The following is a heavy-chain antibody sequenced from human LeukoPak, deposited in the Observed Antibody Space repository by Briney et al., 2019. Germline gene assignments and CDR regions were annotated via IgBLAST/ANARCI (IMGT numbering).Heavy chain of an antibody. J-gene: IGHJ4*02. CDR2: INPSGGST. CDR1: GYTFANYY. D-gene: IGHD3-10*01. CDR3: ARDHPVLTLALGFDY. V-gene: IGHV1-46*01. Sequence: ASVKVSCKTSGYTFANYYMHWVRQAPGQGLEWMGIINPSGGSTTYAQKFQGRVTTTRDTSTSTVYMELSSLRSEDTAVYYCARDHPVLTLALGFDYWGQGTLVTVSS.